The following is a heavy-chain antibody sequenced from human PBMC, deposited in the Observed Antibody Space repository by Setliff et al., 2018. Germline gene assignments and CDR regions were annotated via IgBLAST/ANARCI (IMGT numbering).Heavy chain of an antibody. J-gene: IGHJ4*02. CDR1: GYIFTNHD. CDR2: MSPDSDRK. Sequence: GASVKVSCKASGYIFTNHDINWVRQAPGQGLEWMGWMSPDSDRKASAQKFQGRVTMTRNNSISTFYMELSSLRSDDTAVYYCARGMGAVGDYWGQGTLVTAPQ. CDR3: ARGMGAVGDY. V-gene: IGHV1-8*01. D-gene: IGHD1-26*01.